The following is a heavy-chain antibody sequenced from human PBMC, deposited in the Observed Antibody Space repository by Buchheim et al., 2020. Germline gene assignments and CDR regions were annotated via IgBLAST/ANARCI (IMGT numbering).Heavy chain of an antibody. CDR1: GYTFTSYY. Sequence: QVQLVQSGAEVKKPGASVKVSCKASGYTFTSYYMHWVRQAPGQGLEWMGIINPSGGSTSYAQKFQGRVNMTRDTSTSTVYMELSSLRSEDTAVYYCASTSQTYYYDSSGYYGLGYWGQGTL. D-gene: IGHD3-22*01. V-gene: IGHV1-46*01. CDR3: ASTSQTYYYDSSGYYGLGY. J-gene: IGHJ4*02. CDR2: INPSGGST.